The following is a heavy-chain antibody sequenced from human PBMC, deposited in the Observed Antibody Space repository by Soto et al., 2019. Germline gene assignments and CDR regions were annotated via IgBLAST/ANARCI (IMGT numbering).Heavy chain of an antibody. V-gene: IGHV1-2*02. Sequence: ASVKVSCKASGYTFTDYYMHWVRQAPGQGLEWMGWINPNSGATNYAQKFQGRITMTRDTSITTAYMEMSRLRSDDTADTAIYYCARSLKRADAFDIWGHGTMVTSSS. J-gene: IGHJ3*02. CDR2: INPNSGAT. CDR1: GYTFTDYY. CDR3: ARSLKRADAFDI.